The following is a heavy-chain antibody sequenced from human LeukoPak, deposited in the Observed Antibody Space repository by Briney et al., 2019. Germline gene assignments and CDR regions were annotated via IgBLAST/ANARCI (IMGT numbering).Heavy chain of an antibody. CDR1: GFTVSGNY. CDR3: VRDGGEY. J-gene: IGHJ4*02. CDR2: IYSGGST. Sequence: GGSLRLSCAAAGFTVSGNYMRWARQAGGKGLEWVSVIYSGGSTYYADSVKGRFTISRDNSKNTLYLQMNSLRAEDTAVYYCVRDGGEYWGQGTLVTVSS. D-gene: IGHD3-16*01. V-gene: IGHV3-66*02.